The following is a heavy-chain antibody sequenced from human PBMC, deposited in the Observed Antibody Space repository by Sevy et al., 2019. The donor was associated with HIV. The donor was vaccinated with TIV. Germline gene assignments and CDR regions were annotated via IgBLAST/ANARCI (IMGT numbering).Heavy chain of an antibody. V-gene: IGHV1-18*04. D-gene: IGHD1-26*01. J-gene: IGHJ3*02. Sequence: ASVKVSCKASGYTFSSYGISWVRQAPGQGLEWMGWISAYNGNTNYAQKFQGRVTMTTDTSTSTTYMELRTLRSDDTAVYYCARDPRIVGAPPNDGFHIWGQGTMVTVSS. CDR2: ISAYNGNT. CDR3: ARDPRIVGAPPNDGFHI. CDR1: GYTFSSYG.